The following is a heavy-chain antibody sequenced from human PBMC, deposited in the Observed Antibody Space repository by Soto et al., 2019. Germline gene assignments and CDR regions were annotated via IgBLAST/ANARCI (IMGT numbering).Heavy chain of an antibody. D-gene: IGHD3-22*01. Sequence: QEQLVQSGAEVKKPGSSVKVSCKASGGLFSSYPISWERRVPGQGLEWMGGIIPVFQTAYYTQRFQGRVTITADESTNTAYMELSSLRSEDTAIYYCARGGSGYTWFNEFWGQGTLVTVSS. CDR2: IIPVFQTA. J-gene: IGHJ4*02. CDR3: ARGGSGYTWFNEF. V-gene: IGHV1-69*01. CDR1: GGLFSSYP.